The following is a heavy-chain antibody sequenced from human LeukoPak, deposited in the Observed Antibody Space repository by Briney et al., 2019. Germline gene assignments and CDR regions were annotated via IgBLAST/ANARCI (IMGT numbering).Heavy chain of an antibody. J-gene: IGHJ6*03. CDR2: IIPIFGTA. Sequence: ASVKVSCKASGGTFSSYAISWVRQAPVQGLEWMGRIIPIFGTANYAQKFQGRVTITADKSTSTAYMELSSLRSEDTAVYYCARVLEYEYYYMDVWGKGTTVTVSS. V-gene: IGHV1-69*06. CDR1: GGTFSSYA. D-gene: IGHD2-8*01. CDR3: ARVLEYEYYYMDV.